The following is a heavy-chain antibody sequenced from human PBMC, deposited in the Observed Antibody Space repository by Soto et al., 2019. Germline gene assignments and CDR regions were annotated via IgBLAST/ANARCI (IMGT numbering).Heavy chain of an antibody. J-gene: IGHJ1*01. V-gene: IGHV2-5*01. CDR3: ARGYNWNYM. CDR2: IYWHDDK. Sequence: SGPTLVNPTQTLMLTCSFSGFSLDTTGVGVGWIRQTPGKALEWLGSIYWHDDKRYNPSLEGRLTITKDTSKNQVVLTMTNMDPVYTGTCDSARGYNWNYMWGQGMLVT. D-gene: IGHD1-7*01. CDR1: GFSLDTTGVG.